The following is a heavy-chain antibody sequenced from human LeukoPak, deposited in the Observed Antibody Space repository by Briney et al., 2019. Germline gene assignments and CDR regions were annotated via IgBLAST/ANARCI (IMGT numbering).Heavy chain of an antibody. CDR2: ISDSGST. CDR3: ARVSRGAVTSNWFDP. J-gene: IGHJ5*02. CDR1: GASMNGHY. Sequence: PSETLSLTCSVSGASMNGHYWTWIRLSPGKGLEWIGYISDSGSTSYNPSLRSRVIMALEASKTEFSLRLNSVIVADTAVYYCARVSRGAVTSNWFDPWGQGTLVTVSS. V-gene: IGHV4-59*11. D-gene: IGHD2-21*02.